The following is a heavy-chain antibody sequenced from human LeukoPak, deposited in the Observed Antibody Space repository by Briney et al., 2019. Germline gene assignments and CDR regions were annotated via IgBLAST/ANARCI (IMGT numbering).Heavy chain of an antibody. CDR3: ARGSHYYDSSGYTA. D-gene: IGHD3-22*01. Sequence: SETLSLTCAVYGGSFSGYYWSWIRQPPGKGLEWIGEINHSGSTNYSPSLKSRVTISVDTSKNQFSLKLSSVTAADTAVYYCARGSHYYDSSGYTAGGQGTLVTVSS. J-gene: IGHJ4*02. CDR1: GGSFSGYY. V-gene: IGHV4-34*01. CDR2: INHSGST.